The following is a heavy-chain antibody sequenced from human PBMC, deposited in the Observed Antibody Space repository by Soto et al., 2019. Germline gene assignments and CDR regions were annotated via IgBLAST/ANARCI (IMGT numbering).Heavy chain of an antibody. CDR1: GYTFINYG. CDR3: ARGDGDTLDY. J-gene: IGHJ4*02. V-gene: IGHV1-18*01. D-gene: IGHD2-21*02. Sequence: QVQLVQSGGEVKKPGASVKVSCRASGYTFINYGITWVRQPPGQGLEWLAWINAYIAKTDTEQKIQGKATMTADTYTRTADLELRGLTSDDTAVYYCARGDGDTLDYWGQGTVVTVSS. CDR2: INAYIAKT.